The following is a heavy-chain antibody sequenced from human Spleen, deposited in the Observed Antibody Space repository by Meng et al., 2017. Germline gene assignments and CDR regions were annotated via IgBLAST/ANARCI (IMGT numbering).Heavy chain of an antibody. CDR1: GGSFSDSY. CDR2: INHSGST. V-gene: IGHV4-34*01. D-gene: IGHD4-11*01. CDR3: ARGPTTMAHDFDY. J-gene: IGHJ4*02. Sequence: QGHLTQWGAGLLKPSGPLALPCVVSGGSFSDSYWSWIRQPPGKGLEWIGEINHSGSTNYNPSLESRATISVDTSQNNLSLKLSSVTAADSAVYYCARGPTTMAHDFDYWGQGTLVTVSS.